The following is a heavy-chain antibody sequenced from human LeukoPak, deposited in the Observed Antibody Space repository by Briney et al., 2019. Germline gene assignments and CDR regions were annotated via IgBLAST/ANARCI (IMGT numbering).Heavy chain of an antibody. CDR1: GFTFSSYG. Sequence: GGSLRLSCAASGFTFSSYGMHWVRQAPGKGLEWVAVISYDGSNKYYADSVKGRFTISRDNSKNTLYLQMNSLRAEDTAVYYCANLDSSGSPQSDYWGQGTLVTVSS. J-gene: IGHJ4*02. V-gene: IGHV3-30*18. CDR2: ISYDGSNK. CDR3: ANLDSSGSPQSDY. D-gene: IGHD3-22*01.